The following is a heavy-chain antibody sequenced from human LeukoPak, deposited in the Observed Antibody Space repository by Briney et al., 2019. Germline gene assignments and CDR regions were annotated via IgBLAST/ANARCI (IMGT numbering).Heavy chain of an antibody. Sequence: SETLSLTCTVSGGSISSYYRSWIRQPPGKGLEWIGYIYYSGSTNYNPSLKSRVTISVDTSKNQFSLKLSSVTAADTAVYYCARGVGMATYYFDYWGQGTLVTVSS. D-gene: IGHD5-24*01. J-gene: IGHJ4*02. CDR1: GGSISSYY. CDR2: IYYSGST. CDR3: ARGVGMATYYFDY. V-gene: IGHV4-59*01.